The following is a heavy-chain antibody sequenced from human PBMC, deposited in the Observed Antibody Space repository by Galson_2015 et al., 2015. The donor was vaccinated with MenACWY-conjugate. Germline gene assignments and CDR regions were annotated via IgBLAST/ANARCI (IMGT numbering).Heavy chain of an antibody. CDR3: ARSYVPGSDRKNYYMDV. CDR1: GFTFSTYW. J-gene: IGHJ6*03. Sequence: SLRLSCAASGFTFSTYWMHWIRQAPGKELVWVSRINSDGRSTSYADSVKGRFTISRDNAKNMLFLQMNSLKVEDTAVYYCARSYVPGSDRKNYYMDVWGRGTTVTVSS. CDR2: INSDGRST. D-gene: IGHD3-16*01. V-gene: IGHV3-74*01.